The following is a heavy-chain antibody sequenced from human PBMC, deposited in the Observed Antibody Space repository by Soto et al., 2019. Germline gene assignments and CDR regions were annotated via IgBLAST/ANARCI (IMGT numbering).Heavy chain of an antibody. J-gene: IGHJ6*03. D-gene: IGHD3-10*01. Sequence: SETLSLTCTVSGGSISSSSYYWGWIRQPPGKGLEWIGSIYYSGNTYYNPSLKSRVTISVDTSKNQFSLKLSSVTAADTAVYYCARQEGVGPIYYMDVWGKGTTVTVSS. CDR2: IYYSGNT. CDR1: GGSISSSSYY. CDR3: ARQEGVGPIYYMDV. V-gene: IGHV4-39*01.